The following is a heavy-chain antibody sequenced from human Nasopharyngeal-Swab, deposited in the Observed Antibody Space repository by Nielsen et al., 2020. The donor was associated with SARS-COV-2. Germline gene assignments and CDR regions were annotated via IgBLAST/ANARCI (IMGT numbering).Heavy chain of an antibody. V-gene: IGHV3-11*04. J-gene: IGHJ4*02. Sequence: GGSLRLSCAASGFTFSDYYMSWIRQAPGKGLEWVSYISSSGSTIYYADSVKGRFTISRDNAKNSLYLQMNSLRAEDTAVYYCARDRMRGSSDYFDYWGQGTLVTVSS. D-gene: IGHD1-1*01. CDR1: GFTFSDYY. CDR2: ISSSGSTI. CDR3: ARDRMRGSSDYFDY.